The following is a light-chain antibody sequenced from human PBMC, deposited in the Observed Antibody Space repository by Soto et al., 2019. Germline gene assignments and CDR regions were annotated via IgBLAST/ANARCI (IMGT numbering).Light chain of an antibody. CDR2: DNN. J-gene: IGLJ2*01. CDR1: SSNIGNNY. Sequence: QSVLTQPPSVSAAPGQKVTISCSGSSSNIGNNYVSWYQQLPGTAPKLLIYDNNKRPSGIPDRFSGSKSGTSATLGITGLQTGDEYDDYCGTWDSSLSAVVFGGGTQLTVL. CDR3: GTWDSSLSAVV. V-gene: IGLV1-51*01.